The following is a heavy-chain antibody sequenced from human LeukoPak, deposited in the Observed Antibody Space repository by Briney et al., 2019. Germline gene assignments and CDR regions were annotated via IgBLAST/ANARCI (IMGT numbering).Heavy chain of an antibody. J-gene: IGHJ4*02. CDR1: GGSISSSSYY. CDR3: ARLSSGYYFDY. D-gene: IGHD3-22*01. Sequence: SETLSLTCTVSGGSISSSSYYWGWIRQPPGKGLEWIGSIYYSGSTYYNPSLKSQVTISVDTSKNQFSLKLSSVTAADTAVYYCARLSSGYYFDYWGQGTLVTVSS. CDR2: IYYSGST. V-gene: IGHV4-39*01.